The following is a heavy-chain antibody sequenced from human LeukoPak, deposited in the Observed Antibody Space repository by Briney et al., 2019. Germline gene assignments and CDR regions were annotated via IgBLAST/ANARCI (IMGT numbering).Heavy chain of an antibody. J-gene: IGHJ4*02. D-gene: IGHD3-10*01. V-gene: IGHV5-51*01. Sequence: GESLKISCVASGYRFTTYWIGWVRQMPGKGLEWMGITYPGDSDTRYSPSFQGQVTISADKSRSTAYLQWSSLKASDTAMYYCASQHGSGSYYSRAIDYWGQGTLVTVSS. CDR2: TYPGDSDT. CDR1: GYRFTTYW. CDR3: ASQHGSGSYYSRAIDY.